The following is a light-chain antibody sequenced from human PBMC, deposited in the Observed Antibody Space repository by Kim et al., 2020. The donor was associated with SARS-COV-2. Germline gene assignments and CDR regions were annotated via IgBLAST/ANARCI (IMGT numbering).Light chain of an antibody. CDR3: QQYGGSAPIT. Sequence: PGESHTLSCKASQSVSKSHLAWHKKNPGQAHRLLISGTSNRATATRDRFSGSGSGTDFTLTINRPEPEDFALYYCQQYGGSAPITFGQGTRLEI. CDR2: GTS. CDR1: QSVSKSH. J-gene: IGKJ5*01. V-gene: IGKV3-20*01.